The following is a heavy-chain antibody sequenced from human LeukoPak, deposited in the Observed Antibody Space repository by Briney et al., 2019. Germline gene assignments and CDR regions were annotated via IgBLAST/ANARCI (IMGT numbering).Heavy chain of an antibody. J-gene: IGHJ4*02. CDR2: ISGSGGST. D-gene: IGHD2-21*02. V-gene: IGHV3-23*01. CDR1: GFTFDDYG. CDR3: AKDTTYCGGDCYSGY. Sequence: GGSLRLSCAASGFTFDDYGMSWVRQAPGKGLEWVSAISGSGGSTYYADSVKGRFTISRDNSKNTLYLQMNSLRAEDTAVYYCAKDTTYCGGDCYSGYWGQGTLVTVSS.